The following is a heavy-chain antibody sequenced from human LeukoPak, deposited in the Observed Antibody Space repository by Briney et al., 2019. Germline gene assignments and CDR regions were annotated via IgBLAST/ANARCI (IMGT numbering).Heavy chain of an antibody. D-gene: IGHD6-6*01. CDR1: GYTFTGDY. CDR3: ARVRRPEYSSSSYYYYMDV. CDR2: INSNSGGT. Sequence: ASVKVSCKASGYTFTGDYMHWVRQAPGQGLEWMGWINSNSGGTNYAQKFQGRVTMTRDTSTTTAYMELNRLRSDDTAVYYCARVRRPEYSSSSYYYYMDVWGKGTTVTVSS. J-gene: IGHJ6*03. V-gene: IGHV1-2*02.